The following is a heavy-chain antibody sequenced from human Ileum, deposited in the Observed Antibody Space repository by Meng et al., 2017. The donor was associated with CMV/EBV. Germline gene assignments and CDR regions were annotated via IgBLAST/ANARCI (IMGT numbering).Heavy chain of an antibody. CDR3: AKVYGLAGIDY. J-gene: IGHJ4*02. CDR1: GFIFSNYG. Sequence: QVQLVESGGGVVQPEGSLRLSCAASGFIFSNYGMYWVRQAPGKGLEWVSFIRYDGSRYYAESVKGRFTISRDNSRNTLYLEMNSLTSEDTAVYYCAKVYGLAGIDYWGQGTLVTVSS. D-gene: IGHD3/OR15-3a*01. CDR2: IRYDGSR. V-gene: IGHV3-30*02.